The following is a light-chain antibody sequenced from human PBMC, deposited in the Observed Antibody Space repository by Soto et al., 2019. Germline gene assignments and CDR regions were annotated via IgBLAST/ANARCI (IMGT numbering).Light chain of an antibody. V-gene: IGKV3-11*01. CDR2: DAS. CDR3: QHRGEWPPGAT. Sequence: EIELTQSPATLSLSPGERATLFCRAIQSVSSYFARYQQKPGQAPNLLIYDASNRATGIPARFSGSGSGTDFTLTISSLEPEDFAVYYCQHRGEWPPGATFGQGTRLEI. CDR1: QSVSSY. J-gene: IGKJ5*01.